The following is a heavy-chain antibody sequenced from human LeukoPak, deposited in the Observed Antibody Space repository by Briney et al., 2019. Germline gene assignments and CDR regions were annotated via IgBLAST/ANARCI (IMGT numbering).Heavy chain of an antibody. CDR1: PFTIRDYW. CDR3: ARDKIVGPTTLDY. D-gene: IGHD1-26*01. V-gene: IGHV3-7*01. Sequence: SGGSLRLSCAASPFTIRDYWMSWVRQTPGKGLEWVANIKQDGSEKYYVDSVKGRFTISRDNAKNSLYLQMNSLRADDTAIYYCARDKIVGPTTLDYWGQGTLVTVSS. CDR2: IKQDGSEK. J-gene: IGHJ4*02.